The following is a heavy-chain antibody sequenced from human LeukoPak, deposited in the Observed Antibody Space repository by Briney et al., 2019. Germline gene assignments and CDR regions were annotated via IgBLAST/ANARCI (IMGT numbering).Heavy chain of an antibody. J-gene: IGHJ4*02. V-gene: IGHV3-21*01. Sequence: GGSLRLSCAASGFPFNSYTMNWIRQAPGKGLEWVSSISDGSDYIYYADSLRGRFTISRDNAKNSLYLEMNSLRAEDTAVYYCARVSAMVYSSSWYFDYWGQGTLVTDSS. CDR1: GFPFNSYT. CDR2: ISDGSDYI. D-gene: IGHD6-13*01. CDR3: ARVSAMVYSSSWYFDY.